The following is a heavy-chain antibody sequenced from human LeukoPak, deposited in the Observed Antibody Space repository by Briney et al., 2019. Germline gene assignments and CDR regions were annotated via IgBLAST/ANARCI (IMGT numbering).Heavy chain of an antibody. D-gene: IGHD3-10*01. CDR1: GFTFSSYS. Sequence: GGSLRLSCAASGFTFSSYSINWVRQAPGKGLEWVSCVSSTSSFIYYADSVKGRFTISRDNAKNSLFLQMNSLRAEDTAVYYCARDGGATMVRGVATYDSWGQGTLVTVSS. J-gene: IGHJ4*02. V-gene: IGHV3-21*01. CDR2: VSSTSSFI. CDR3: ARDGGATMVRGVATYDS.